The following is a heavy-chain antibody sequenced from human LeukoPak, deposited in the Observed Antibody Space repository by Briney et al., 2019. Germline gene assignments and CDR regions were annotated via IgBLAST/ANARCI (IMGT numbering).Heavy chain of an antibody. D-gene: IGHD5-12*01. V-gene: IGHV3-23*01. CDR2: IINSGGST. CDR3: ARDPNYSGYDTPRLKSFDH. Sequence: LTGGSLRLSCAASGFTFSTYAMNWVRQAPGKGLEWVSTIINSGGSTYYADSVKGRFTISRDNAKNSLYLQMNSLRAEDTAVYYCARDPNYSGYDTPRLKSFDHWGQGTLVTVSS. J-gene: IGHJ4*02. CDR1: GFTFSTYA.